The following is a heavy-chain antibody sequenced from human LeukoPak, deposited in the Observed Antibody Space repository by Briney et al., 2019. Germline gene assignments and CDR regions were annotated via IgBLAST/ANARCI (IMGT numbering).Heavy chain of an antibody. Sequence: GGSLRLSCAASGFTFSSCAMSWVRQAPGKGLEWVANIKQDGSEKYYVDSVKGRFTISRDNVKNSLYLQMDSLRAEDTAVYYCARERRLSGQWLVRVGYFDSWGQGTLVTVSS. CDR3: ARERRLSGQWLVRVGYFDS. D-gene: IGHD6-19*01. CDR2: IKQDGSEK. J-gene: IGHJ4*02. V-gene: IGHV3-7*03. CDR1: GFTFSSCA.